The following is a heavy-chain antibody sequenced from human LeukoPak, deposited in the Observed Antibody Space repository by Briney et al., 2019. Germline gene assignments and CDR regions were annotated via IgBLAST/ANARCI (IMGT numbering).Heavy chain of an antibody. CDR2: IFYSGST. Sequence: SETLSLTCTVSGGSIRSGGCYWSWNPPDPGKDLEWIGYIFYSGSTKYNPSLKSRVTMSVDTSKNQFSLKLNSVTAADTAVYYCARHAGVYSGSYLVYWGQGTLVTVSS. CDR1: GGSIRSGGCY. D-gene: IGHD1-26*01. V-gene: IGHV4-61*08. J-gene: IGHJ4*02. CDR3: ARHAGVYSGSYLVY.